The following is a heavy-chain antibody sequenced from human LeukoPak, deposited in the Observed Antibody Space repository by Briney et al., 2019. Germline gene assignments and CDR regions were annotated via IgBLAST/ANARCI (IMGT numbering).Heavy chain of an antibody. J-gene: IGHJ5*02. V-gene: IGHV4-4*07. Sequence: SETLSLTCTASGGSISSYDWSWVRQPAGKGLEWIGRIYTSGSTNYNPSLKSRVTMSVDTSKNQFSLKLSSVTAADTAVYYCARGEHWNYYDRPYNWFDPWGQGTLVTVSS. CDR3: ARGEHWNYYDRPYNWFDP. D-gene: IGHD3-22*01. CDR1: GGSISSYD. CDR2: IYTSGST.